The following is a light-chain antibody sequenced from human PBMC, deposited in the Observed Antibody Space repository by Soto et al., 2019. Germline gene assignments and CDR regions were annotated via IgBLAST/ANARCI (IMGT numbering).Light chain of an antibody. CDR2: DAS. CDR1: QSVSSNH. Sequence: EIVLTQSPGTLSLSPGERATLSCRASQSVSSNHLAWYQQKPGQSPRLLIYDASSRASGIPDRFSGSGSGTDFNLAISKLEPEDFAVYFCQQSHNSPRTCRQGTKVEIK. V-gene: IGKV3-20*01. J-gene: IGKJ1*01. CDR3: QQSHNSPRT.